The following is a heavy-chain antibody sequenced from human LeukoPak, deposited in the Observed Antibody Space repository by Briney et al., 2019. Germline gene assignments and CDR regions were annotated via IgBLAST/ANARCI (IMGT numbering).Heavy chain of an antibody. D-gene: IGHD3-22*01. Sequence: SETLSLTCSVSGGSVGSFSIYYWSWVRRPAGKDLGGLGRIYTGGSTSTSYNPSLKSRVSISVDKSKNHFSLTLRSVTAADTAVYYCAMYNYDTSGFDYWGQGTRVTVSS. CDR3: AMYNYDTSGFDY. J-gene: IGHJ4*02. CDR1: GGSVGSFSIYY. CDR2: IYTGGST. V-gene: IGHV4-4*07.